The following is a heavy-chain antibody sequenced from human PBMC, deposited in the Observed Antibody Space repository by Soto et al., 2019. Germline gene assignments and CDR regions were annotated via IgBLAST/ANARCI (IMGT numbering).Heavy chain of an antibody. CDR1: GGTFSSYA. CDR2: IIPIFGTA. Sequence: GASVKVSCKASGGTFSSYAISWVRQAPGQGLEWMGGIIPIFGTANYAQKFQGRVTITADKSTSTAYMELSSLRSEDTAVYYCARHSSGRPTPPPHWGQGTLVTVSS. D-gene: IGHD6-19*01. J-gene: IGHJ4*02. V-gene: IGHV1-69*06. CDR3: ARHSSGRPTPPPH.